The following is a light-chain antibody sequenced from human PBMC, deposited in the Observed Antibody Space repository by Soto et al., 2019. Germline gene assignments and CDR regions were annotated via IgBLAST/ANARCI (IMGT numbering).Light chain of an antibody. CDR2: EVS. J-gene: IGLJ2*01. Sequence: HSALTQPPSVSGSPGQSVTISCTGTSSDVGSYNRVSWYQQPPGTAPKLMIYEVSNRPSGVPDRFSGSKSGNTASLTISGLQAEDEADYYCSLYTSSSTYVVFGGGTKLTVL. CDR1: SSDVGSYNR. CDR3: SLYTSSSTYVV. V-gene: IGLV2-18*01.